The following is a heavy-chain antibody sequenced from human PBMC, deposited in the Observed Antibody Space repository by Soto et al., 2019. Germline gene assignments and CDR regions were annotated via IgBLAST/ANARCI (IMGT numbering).Heavy chain of an antibody. CDR2: IIPILGIA. CDR3: AREAYYDFWSGYLRGPAIDY. CDR1: GGTFSSYT. D-gene: IGHD3-3*01. Sequence: SVKVSCKASGGTFSSYTISWVRQAPGQGLEWMGRIIPILGIANYAQKFQGRVTITADTSTSTAYMELSSLRSEDTAVYYCAREAYYDFWSGYLRGPAIDYWGQGXLVTVSS. J-gene: IGHJ4*02. V-gene: IGHV1-69*04.